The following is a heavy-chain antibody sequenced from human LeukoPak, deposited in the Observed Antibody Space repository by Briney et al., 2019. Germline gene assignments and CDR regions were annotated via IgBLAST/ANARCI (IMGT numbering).Heavy chain of an antibody. V-gene: IGHV3-30-3*01. J-gene: IGHJ4*02. Sequence: GGSLRLSCAASGFTFSSYAMHWVRQAPGKGLEWVAVISYDGSNKYYADSVKGRFTISRDDSKNTLYLQMNSLRAEDTAVYYCARGQVGYYDILTGYMWGQGTLVTVSS. CDR3: ARGQVGYYDILTGYM. D-gene: IGHD3-9*01. CDR1: GFTFSSYA. CDR2: ISYDGSNK.